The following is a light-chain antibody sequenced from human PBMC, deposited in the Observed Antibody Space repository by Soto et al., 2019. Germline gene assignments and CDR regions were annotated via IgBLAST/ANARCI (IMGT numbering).Light chain of an antibody. CDR2: LGS. Sequence: IVMAHSPLSLPVTPVEPASISFRSSQTLLHSNGYKYLDWYLQKPGQSPQLLIYLGSNRSSGVPDRFSGSGSGTDFTLKISRVEAEDVGVYYCMQALQTPLTFGQGTKVDI. J-gene: IGKJ1*01. V-gene: IGKV2-28*01. CDR1: QTLLHSNGYKY. CDR3: MQALQTPLT.